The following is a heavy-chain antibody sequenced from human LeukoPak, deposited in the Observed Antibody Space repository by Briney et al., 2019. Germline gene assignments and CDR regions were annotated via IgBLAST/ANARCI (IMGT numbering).Heavy chain of an antibody. Sequence: GGSLRLSCAASGFTFSSFGMSWVRQAPGKGLEWVSAISSTGGTAYYADSVKGRFTISRDNSKNTLYLQMNSLRTEDTAVYYCSGEYFQHWGQGTLVAVSS. CDR2: ISSTGGTA. V-gene: IGHV3-23*01. D-gene: IGHD6-25*01. CDR3: SGEYFQH. J-gene: IGHJ1*01. CDR1: GFTFSSFG.